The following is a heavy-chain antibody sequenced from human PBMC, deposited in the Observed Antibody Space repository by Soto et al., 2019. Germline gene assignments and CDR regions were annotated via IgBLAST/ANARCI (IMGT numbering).Heavy chain of an antibody. CDR1: GFTFSSYA. Sequence: QVQLVESGGGVVQPGRSLRLSCAASGFTFSSYAMHWVRQAPGKGLEWVAVISYDGSNKYYADSVKGRFTISRDNSKNTLYLQMNSLRAEDTAVYYCARSGITMIVVVIDAFDIWGQGTMVTVSS. V-gene: IGHV3-30-3*01. J-gene: IGHJ3*02. D-gene: IGHD3-22*01. CDR3: ARSGITMIVVVIDAFDI. CDR2: ISYDGSNK.